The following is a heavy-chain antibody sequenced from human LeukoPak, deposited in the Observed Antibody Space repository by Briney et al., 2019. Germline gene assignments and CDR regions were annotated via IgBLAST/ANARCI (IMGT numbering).Heavy chain of an antibody. CDR2: ISNSSSYK. Sequence: GGSLRLSCVASGFTFSNYSMNWVRQAPGKGLEWVSSISNSSSYKYYADSVKGRFTISRDNAKNSLYLQMNILRAQGTAVYYFSKDARDWRPYYFDYWGQGTLVTVSS. V-gene: IGHV3-21*01. D-gene: IGHD2-21*02. CDR1: GFTFSNYS. J-gene: IGHJ4*02. CDR3: SKDARDWRPYYFDY.